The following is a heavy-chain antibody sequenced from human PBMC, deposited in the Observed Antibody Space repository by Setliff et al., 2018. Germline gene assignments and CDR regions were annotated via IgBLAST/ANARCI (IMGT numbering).Heavy chain of an antibody. D-gene: IGHD3-16*01. CDR2: KKQDGSEK. Sequence: ETLSLTCTVSGGSISSSSYTWGWNRQPPGKGLEWEANKKQDGSEKFYVDSVEGRFTISRDNAKNSLYLLMNSLRAEESAVYYCGRDGGEYWGQGTLVTVSS. V-gene: IGHV3-7*01. J-gene: IGHJ4*02. CDR3: GRDGGEY. CDR1: GGSISSSSYT.